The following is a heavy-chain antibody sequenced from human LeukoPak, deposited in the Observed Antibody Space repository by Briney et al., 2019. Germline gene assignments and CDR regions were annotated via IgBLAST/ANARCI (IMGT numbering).Heavy chain of an antibody. D-gene: IGHD2-2*01. J-gene: IGHJ4*02. V-gene: IGHV3-30*18. CDR3: AKDAGYCSGTSCYAGFDY. Sequence: GRSLRPSCASSGFIFSSYGMQWVRQAPGGGLEGGAVILYDGSNKYYEDSVKGRFTISRDNSKNPMYLQMNSVSAEDTAVYYCAKDAGYCSGTSCYAGFDYWGQGNLVTVSS. CDR1: GFIFSSYG. CDR2: ILYDGSNK.